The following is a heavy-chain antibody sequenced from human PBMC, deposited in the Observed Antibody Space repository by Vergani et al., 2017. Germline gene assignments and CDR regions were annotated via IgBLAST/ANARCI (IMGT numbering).Heavy chain of an antibody. CDR2: FDPEDGET. CDR3: ATAIMEIIAAAGPWYAFDI. CDR1: GYTLTELS. Sequence: QVHLVQSGAEVKKPGASVKVSCKVSGYTLTELSMHWVRQAPGKGLEWMGGFDPEDGETIYAQKCQGRVTMTEDTSTDTAYMELSSLRSEDTAVYYCATAIMEIIAAAGPWYAFDIWGQGTMVTVSS. J-gene: IGHJ3*02. V-gene: IGHV1-24*01. D-gene: IGHD6-13*01.